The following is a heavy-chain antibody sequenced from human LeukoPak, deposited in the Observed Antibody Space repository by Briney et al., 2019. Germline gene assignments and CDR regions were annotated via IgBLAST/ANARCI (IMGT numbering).Heavy chain of an antibody. D-gene: IGHD3-22*01. CDR3: ARELGDSSGYYDY. CDR2: IYSGGST. V-gene: IGHV3-66*01. CDR1: GFTVSSNH. J-gene: IGHJ4*02. Sequence: GFPRLSCPASGFTVSSNHMSWVRQAPGKGLECASFIYSGGSTYYADSVKGRFTISRDNSKNTLYLQMNSLRAEDTAVYYCARELGDSSGYYDYWGQGTLVTVSS.